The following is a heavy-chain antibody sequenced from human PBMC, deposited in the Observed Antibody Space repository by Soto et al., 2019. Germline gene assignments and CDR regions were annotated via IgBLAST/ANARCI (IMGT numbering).Heavy chain of an antibody. CDR1: GYTFSNFW. D-gene: IGHD6-13*01. V-gene: IGHV5-51*01. CDR3: ARSPRSSPYFDY. Sequence: PGESLKISYRCSGYTFSNFWIAGVRHLPGKGLEWMGIIYPGDHETRYSPSFHGKVTISADKSINTAYLQWSSLEASDSAFYYCARSPRSSPYFDYWGQGALVTVSS. CDR2: IYPGDHET. J-gene: IGHJ4*02.